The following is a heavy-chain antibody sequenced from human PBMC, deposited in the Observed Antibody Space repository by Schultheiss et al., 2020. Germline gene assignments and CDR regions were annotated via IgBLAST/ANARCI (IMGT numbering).Heavy chain of an antibody. D-gene: IGHD5-24*01. J-gene: IGHJ4*02. V-gene: IGHV3-74*01. CDR1: GFTFSSYW. CDR3: ASRDGYTDIDY. Sequence: GGSLRLSCAASGFTFSSYWMHWVRQAPGKGLVWVSRINSDGSSTSYADSVKGRFTISRDNAKNTLYLQMNSLRAEDTAVYYCASRDGYTDIDYWGQGTLVTVSS. CDR2: INSDGSST.